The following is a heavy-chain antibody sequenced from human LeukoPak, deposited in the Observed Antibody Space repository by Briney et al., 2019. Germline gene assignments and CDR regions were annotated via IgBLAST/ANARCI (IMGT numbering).Heavy chain of an antibody. Sequence: SETLSLTCAVYGGSFSGYYWSWIRQPPGKGLEWIGEINHSGSTNYNPSLKSRVTISVDTSKKQFSLKLSSVTAADTAVYYCARRSAAATVDYWGQGTLDTVSS. CDR2: INHSGST. CDR3: ARRSAAATVDY. CDR1: GGSFSGYY. J-gene: IGHJ4*02. V-gene: IGHV4-34*01. D-gene: IGHD6-13*01.